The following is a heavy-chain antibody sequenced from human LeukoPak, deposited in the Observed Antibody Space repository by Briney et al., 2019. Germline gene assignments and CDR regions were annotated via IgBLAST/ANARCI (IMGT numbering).Heavy chain of an antibody. CDR2: IYHSGST. CDR1: GGSISSGGYS. CDR3: ARGATVVTQGYWYFDL. D-gene: IGHD4-23*01. V-gene: IGHV4-30-2*01. J-gene: IGHJ2*01. Sequence: PSETLSLTCAVSGGSISSGGYSWSWIRQPPRKGLEWIGYIYHSGSTYYNPSLKSRVTISVDRSKNQFSLKLSSVTAADTAVYYCARGATVVTQGYWYFDLWGRGTLVTVSS.